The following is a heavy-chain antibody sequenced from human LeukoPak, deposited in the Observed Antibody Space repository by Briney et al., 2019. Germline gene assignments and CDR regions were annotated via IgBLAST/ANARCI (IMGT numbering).Heavy chain of an antibody. CDR3: AKDIRYYYDSSGSGEDFDY. Sequence: GRSLRLSCAASGFTFSSYGMHWVRQAPGKGLEWVAVISYDGSNKYYADSVKGRFTISRDNSKNTLYLQMNSLRAEDTDVYYCAKDIRYYYDSSGSGEDFDYWGQGTLVTVSS. D-gene: IGHD3-22*01. V-gene: IGHV3-30*18. CDR1: GFTFSSYG. CDR2: ISYDGSNK. J-gene: IGHJ4*02.